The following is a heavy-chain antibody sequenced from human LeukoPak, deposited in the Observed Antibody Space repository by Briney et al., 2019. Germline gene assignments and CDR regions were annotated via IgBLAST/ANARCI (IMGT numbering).Heavy chain of an antibody. V-gene: IGHV4-34*01. CDR2: INHSGST. CDR3: AREMGSGWYSYPFDY. D-gene: IGHD6-19*01. Sequence: SETLSLTCAVYGGSFSGYYWSWIRQPPGKGLEWIGEINHSGSTNYNPSLKSRVTISVDTSKNQFSLKLSSVTAADTAVYYCAREMGSGWYSYPFDYWGQGTLVTVSS. CDR1: GGSFSGYY. J-gene: IGHJ4*02.